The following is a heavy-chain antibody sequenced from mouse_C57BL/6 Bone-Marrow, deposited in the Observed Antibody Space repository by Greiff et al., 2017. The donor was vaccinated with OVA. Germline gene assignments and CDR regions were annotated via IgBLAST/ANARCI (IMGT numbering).Heavy chain of an antibody. CDR1: GFSLTSYG. J-gene: IGHJ4*01. CDR2: IWSGGST. V-gene: IGHV2-2*01. CDR3: ARTDFYYYGSNYYAMDY. Sequence: VQLQESGPGLVQPSQSLSITCTVSGFSLTSYGVHWVRQSPGKGLEWLGVIWSGGSTDYNAAFISRLSISKDNSKSQVFFKMNSLQADDTAIYYCARTDFYYYGSNYYAMDYWGQGTSVTVSS. D-gene: IGHD1-1*01.